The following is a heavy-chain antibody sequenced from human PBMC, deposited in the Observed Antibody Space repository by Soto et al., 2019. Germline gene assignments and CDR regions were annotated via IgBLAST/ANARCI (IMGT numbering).Heavy chain of an antibody. CDR2: IRSKANSYTT. Sequence: EVQLVESGGGLVQPGGSLKLSCAASGFTFSGSTMHWVRQASGKGLEWVGRIRSKANSYTTAYAASVKGRFTIPRDDSKNTAYLQMNSLKTEDTAVYFCTSSQNFFDAFDIWGQGTMVSVSS. J-gene: IGHJ3*02. D-gene: IGHD3-3*01. CDR3: TSSQNFFDAFDI. V-gene: IGHV3-73*01. CDR1: GFTFSGST.